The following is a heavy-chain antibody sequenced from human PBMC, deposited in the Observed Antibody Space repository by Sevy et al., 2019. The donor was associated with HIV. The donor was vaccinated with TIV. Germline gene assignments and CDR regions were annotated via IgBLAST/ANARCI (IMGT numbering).Heavy chain of an antibody. CDR3: ARGGRDDYVWGSYRRSGERQPSYYYYYYMDV. D-gene: IGHD3-16*02. CDR2: ISYDGSNK. Sequence: GGSLRLSCAASGFTFSSYAMHWVRQAPGKGLEWVAVISYDGSNKYYADSVKGRFTISRDNSKNTLYLQMNSLRAEDTAVYYRARGGRDDYVWGSYRRSGERQPSYYYYYYMDVWGKGTTVTVSS. CDR1: GFTFSSYA. J-gene: IGHJ6*03. V-gene: IGHV3-30-3*01.